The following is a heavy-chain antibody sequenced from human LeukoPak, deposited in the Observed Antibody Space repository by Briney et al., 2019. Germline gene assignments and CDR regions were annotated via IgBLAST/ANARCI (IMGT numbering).Heavy chain of an antibody. J-gene: IGHJ3*02. Sequence: SDTLSLTCTVSGGSISTFYWNWIRQPPGQGLEWIGYIHYTGKTNYNPSLKSRVTMSVDTSRNQFSLKVKSVTAADTAVYYCTRDEGYYNLPDAFDTWGHGTLVSVSS. CDR3: TRDEGYYNLPDAFDT. CDR1: GGSISTFY. CDR2: IHYTGKT. D-gene: IGHD3-10*01. V-gene: IGHV4-59*01.